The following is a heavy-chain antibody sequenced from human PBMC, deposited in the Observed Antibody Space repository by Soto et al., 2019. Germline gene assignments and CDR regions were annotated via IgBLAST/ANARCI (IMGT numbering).Heavy chain of an antibody. Sequence: NPGGSLRLSCAASGFTFSDYYMSWIRQAPGKWLEWVSYISSSGSTIYYADSVKGRFTISRDNAKNSLYLQMNSLRAEDTAVYYCARGYCSGGSCFHGWFDPWGQGXLVTVSS. V-gene: IGHV3-11*01. CDR1: GFTFSDYY. D-gene: IGHD2-15*01. CDR2: ISSSGSTI. CDR3: ARGYCSGGSCFHGWFDP. J-gene: IGHJ5*02.